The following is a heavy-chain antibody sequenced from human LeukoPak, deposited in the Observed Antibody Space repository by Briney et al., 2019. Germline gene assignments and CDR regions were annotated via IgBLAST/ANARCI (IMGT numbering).Heavy chain of an antibody. CDR2: ISYDGSNK. J-gene: IGHJ6*02. D-gene: IGHD5-12*01. CDR1: GFTFSSYG. V-gene: IGHV3-30*18. CDR3: AKGLGYSGDDLSDYYYGMDV. Sequence: GGSLRLSCAASGFTFSSYGMHWVRQAPGKGLEWVAVISYDGSNKYYADSVKGRFTISRDNSKNTLYVQMNSLRAEDTAVYYCAKGLGYSGDDLSDYYYGMDVWGQGTTVTVSS.